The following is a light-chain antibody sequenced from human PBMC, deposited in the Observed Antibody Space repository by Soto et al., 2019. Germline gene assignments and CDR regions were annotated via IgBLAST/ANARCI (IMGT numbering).Light chain of an antibody. CDR3: QQHGSSPFT. V-gene: IGKV3-20*01. CDR2: GAS. CDR1: QSVSSR. J-gene: IGKJ5*01. Sequence: EIVLTQSPGTLSLSPGERATLSCRASQSVSSRLAWYQQKPGQAPRLLISGASSRATGIPDRFSGSGSGTDFTLTISRLEPEDFAVYYCQQHGSSPFTFGQGTRVEIK.